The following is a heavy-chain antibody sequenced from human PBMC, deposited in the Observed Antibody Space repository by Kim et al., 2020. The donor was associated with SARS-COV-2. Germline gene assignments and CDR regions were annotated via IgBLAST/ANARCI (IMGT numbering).Heavy chain of an antibody. J-gene: IGHJ4*02. CDR3: ASAGSSRWGD. CDR1: GFMFTTYA. Sequence: GGSLRLSCEASGFMFTTYAMHWVRQAPGKGLVWVSGINSDGTIIYYADSVKGRFTISRDNAKNTLYLQMTSLRAEDTATYYCASAGSSRWGDWGQGTLVTVAS. CDR2: INSDGTII. V-gene: IGHV3-74*01. D-gene: IGHD2-2*01.